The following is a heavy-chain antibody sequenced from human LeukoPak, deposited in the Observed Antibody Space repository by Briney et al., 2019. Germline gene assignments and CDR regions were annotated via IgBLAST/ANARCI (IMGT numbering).Heavy chain of an antibody. CDR1: GYTFTGYY. V-gene: IGHV1-2*02. CDR2: INPNSGGK. D-gene: IGHD3-22*01. CDR3: ARGYYYDSSGYYQPLDY. J-gene: IGHJ4*02. Sequence: ASVKVSCKASGYTFTGYYMHWVGQAPGQGLEWMGWINPNSGGKNYAQKFQGRVTMTRDTPISTDYMELSRLRSDDTAVYYCARGYYYDSSGYYQPLDYWGQGTLVTVSS.